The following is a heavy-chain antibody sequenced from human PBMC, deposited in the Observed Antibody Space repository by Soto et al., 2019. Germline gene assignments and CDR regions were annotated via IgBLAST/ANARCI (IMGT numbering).Heavy chain of an antibody. CDR3: AKGGPRWSQYYFDY. V-gene: IGHV3-23*01. Sequence: HPGGSLRLSCAASGFTFSSYDMSWVRQAPGKGLEWVSAISGSGGSTYYADSVKGRFTISRDNSKNTLYLQMNSLRAEDTAVYYCAKGGPRWSQYYFDYWGQGTLVTVSS. J-gene: IGHJ4*02. CDR2: ISGSGGST. CDR1: GFTFSSYD. D-gene: IGHD3-16*01.